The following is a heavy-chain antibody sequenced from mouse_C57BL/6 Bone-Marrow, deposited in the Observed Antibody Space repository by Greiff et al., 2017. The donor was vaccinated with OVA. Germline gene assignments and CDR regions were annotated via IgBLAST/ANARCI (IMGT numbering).Heavy chain of an antibody. Sequence: VQLQQPGAELVKPGASVKLSCKASGYTFTSYWMQWVKQRPGQGLEWIGEIDPSDSYTNYNQKFKGKATLTVDTSSSTAYMQLSSLTSEDSAVYYCARSGTTEAMDYWGQGTSVTVSS. V-gene: IGHV1-50*01. CDR3: ARSGTTEAMDY. J-gene: IGHJ4*01. CDR1: GYTFTSYW. D-gene: IGHD1-1*01. CDR2: IDPSDSYT.